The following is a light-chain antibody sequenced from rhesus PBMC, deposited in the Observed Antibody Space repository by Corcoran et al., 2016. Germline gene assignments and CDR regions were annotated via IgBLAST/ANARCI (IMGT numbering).Light chain of an antibody. CDR2: SAY. Sequence: EIVMTQSPATLSLSPGETATLSCRASQSVGSYLAWYQQKPGPAPKLRVHSAYFMATGIPDRFSGSGSRTDFTLTISSLEPEDVGVYHCQQYNDLLPTFGQGTKVEIK. CDR3: QQYNDLLPT. J-gene: IGKJ1*01. V-gene: IGKV3-40*03. CDR1: QSVGSY.